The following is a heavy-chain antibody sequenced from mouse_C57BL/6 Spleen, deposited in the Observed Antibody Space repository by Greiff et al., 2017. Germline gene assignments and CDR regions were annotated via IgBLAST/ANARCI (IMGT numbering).Heavy chain of an antibody. D-gene: IGHD2-14*01. CDR2: IDPSDSET. CDR3: ARGTPFAY. Sequence: VQLQQPGAELVRPGSSVKLSCKASGYTFTSYWMHWVKQRPIQGLEWIGNIDPSDSETRYNQKFKDKATLTVDKSSSTAYMQHSSLTSEDSAVCYCARGTPFAYWGQGTLVTVSA. J-gene: IGHJ3*01. V-gene: IGHV1-52*01. CDR1: GYTFTSYW.